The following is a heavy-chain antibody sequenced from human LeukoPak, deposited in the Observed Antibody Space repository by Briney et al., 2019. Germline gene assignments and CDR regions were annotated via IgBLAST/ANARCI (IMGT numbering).Heavy chain of an antibody. CDR2: INNSGST. J-gene: IGHJ4*02. V-gene: IGHV4-34*01. CDR1: GGPFSGYY. D-gene: IGHD6-6*01. CDR3: ARGVRLGQLVLYYFDY. Sequence: SETLSLTCAVYGGPFSGYYWSWIRQPPGKGLEWIGEINNSGSTNYNPSLKRRVPISVDTSKNQFSLKLSSVTAADPAVYYCARGVRLGQLVLYYFDYRGQGTLVTVSS.